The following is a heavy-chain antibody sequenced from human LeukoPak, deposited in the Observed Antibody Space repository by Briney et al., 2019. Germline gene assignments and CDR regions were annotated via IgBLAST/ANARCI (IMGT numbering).Heavy chain of an antibody. J-gene: IGHJ5*02. D-gene: IGHD3-16*01. CDR3: AREGGPDP. Sequence: SVKVSCKASGGTFSSYAITWVRQAPGQGLEWMGRTIPILGIANYAQKFQGRVTITADKSTSTAYMELSSLRSEDTAVYYCAREGGPDPWGQGTLVTVSS. CDR1: GGTFSSYA. CDR2: TIPILGIA. V-gene: IGHV1-69*04.